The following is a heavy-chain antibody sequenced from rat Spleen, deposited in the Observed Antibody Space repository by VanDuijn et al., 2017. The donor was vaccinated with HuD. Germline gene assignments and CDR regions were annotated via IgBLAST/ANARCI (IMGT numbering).Heavy chain of an antibody. J-gene: IGHJ2*01. V-gene: IGHV5-29*01. Sequence: EVQLVESDGGLVQPGRSLKLSCAASGFTFSDYYMAWVRQAPTKGLEWVATLTYDGRTTYYRDSVKGRFTISRDNPKSTLYLQMDSLRSEDTATYYCARGCMLRPFFFDYWGQGVMVTVSS. CDR3: ARGCMLRPFFFDY. D-gene: IGHD1-6*01. CDR2: LTYDGRTT. CDR1: GFTFSDYY.